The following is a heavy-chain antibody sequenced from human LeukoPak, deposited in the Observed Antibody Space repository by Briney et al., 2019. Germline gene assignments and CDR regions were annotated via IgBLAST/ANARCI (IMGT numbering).Heavy chain of an antibody. CDR1: GFTFSDYA. CDR2: FKTNSGQV. J-gene: IGHJ4*02. V-gene: IGHV3-23*01. Sequence: GGSLRLSCVASGFTFSDYAMNWVRQAPGKGLEWVSTFKTNSGQVYYAESVRGRFTISRVNSKNTVYLEMSSLRAEDTALYFCARSVPDYTRFDYWGQGALVTVSS. CDR3: ARSVPDYTRFDY. D-gene: IGHD4-11*01.